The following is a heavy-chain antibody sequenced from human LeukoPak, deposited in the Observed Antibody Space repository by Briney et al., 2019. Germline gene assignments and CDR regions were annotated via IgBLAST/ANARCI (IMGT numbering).Heavy chain of an antibody. CDR3: ASGQLAEMYYYYGMDV. Sequence: SVKVSCKASGDTIANYVIAWVRQAPGQGLEWMGGIIPIFGTANSAQKFQGRVTLTADKSASTVYMELNRLRSEDTAVYYCASGQLAEMYYYYGMDVWGKGTTVTVSS. V-gene: IGHV1-69*06. D-gene: IGHD1-1*01. J-gene: IGHJ6*04. CDR1: GDTIANYV. CDR2: IIPIFGTA.